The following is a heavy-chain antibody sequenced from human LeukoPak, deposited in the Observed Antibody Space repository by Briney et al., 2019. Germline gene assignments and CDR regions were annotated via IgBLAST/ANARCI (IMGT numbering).Heavy chain of an antibody. CDR1: GFTFSSYW. CDR3: ARVHGDYTLDWYFDL. CDR2: INHNGNVN. D-gene: IGHD4-17*01. Sequence: GGSLRLYCAASGFTFSSYWMNWARQAPGKGLEWVASINHNGNVNYYVDSVKGRFTISRDNAKNSLYLQMSNLRAEDTAVYYCARVHGDYTLDWYFDLWGRGTLVTVSS. V-gene: IGHV3-7*03. J-gene: IGHJ2*01.